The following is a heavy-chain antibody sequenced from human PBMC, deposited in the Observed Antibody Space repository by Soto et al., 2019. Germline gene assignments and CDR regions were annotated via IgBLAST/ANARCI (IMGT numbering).Heavy chain of an antibody. CDR2: IGGRGGNT. V-gene: IGHV3-23*01. D-gene: IGHD4-17*01. J-gene: IGHJ4*02. CDR3: AKPSAYGDFAGSFDS. Sequence: EVHLLESGGGLVQRGGSLRLSCVASGFTFNNYAMNWVRQAPGKGLEWVSNIGGRGGNTFYADSMGGRFTISRDNSKNTVYLQMNNLRVDDSATYYCAKPSAYGDFAGSFDSWGQGTLVTVSP. CDR1: GFTFNNYA.